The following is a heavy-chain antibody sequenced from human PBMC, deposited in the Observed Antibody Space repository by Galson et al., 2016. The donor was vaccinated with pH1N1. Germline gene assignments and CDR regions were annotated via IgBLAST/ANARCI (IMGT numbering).Heavy chain of an antibody. CDR3: ARDGEGYYMDV. J-gene: IGHJ6*03. CDR2: IIPVPSLP. CDR1: GDTFNYYT. Sequence: QSGAEVKKPGESLKISCKASGDTFNYYTINWVRQAPGQGLQWMGRIIPVPSLPTYAQTFQGRVTISADKSTTTVHMHLSSLRSEDTAVYYCARDGEGYYMDVWGKGTTVIVSS. V-gene: IGHV1-69*04. D-gene: IGHD7-27*01.